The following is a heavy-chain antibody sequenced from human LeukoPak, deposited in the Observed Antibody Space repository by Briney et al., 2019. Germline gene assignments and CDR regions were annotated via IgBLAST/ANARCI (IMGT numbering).Heavy chain of an antibody. J-gene: IGHJ4*02. CDR1: GFTFSSYG. CDR2: IRYDGSNK. V-gene: IGHV3-30*02. Sequence: GGSLRLSCAASGFTFSSYGMHWVRQAPGKGLEWVAYIRYDGSNKYYADSVKGRFTISRDNSKNTLYLQMNSVRAEDTAVYYCAKDGQEMATMTGQSDYWGQGTMVTVPS. D-gene: IGHD5-24*01. CDR3: AKDGQEMATMTGQSDY.